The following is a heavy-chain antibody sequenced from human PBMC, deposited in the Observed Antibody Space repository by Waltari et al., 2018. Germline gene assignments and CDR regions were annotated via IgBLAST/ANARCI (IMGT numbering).Heavy chain of an antibody. J-gene: IGHJ2*01. CDR2: IYWNDDK. CDR3: AHSRQQWPADYWYFDL. CDR1: GFSLSTSRVG. Sequence: ITLKESGPPLVTPTQTLTLPCTFSGFSLSTSRVGVGWIRQPPGKAMEWLALIYWNDDKRYSPSLKSRLTITKDTSKNQVVLTMTNMDPVDTATYYCAHSRQQWPADYWYFDLWGRGTLVTVSS. V-gene: IGHV2-5*01. D-gene: IGHD6-19*01.